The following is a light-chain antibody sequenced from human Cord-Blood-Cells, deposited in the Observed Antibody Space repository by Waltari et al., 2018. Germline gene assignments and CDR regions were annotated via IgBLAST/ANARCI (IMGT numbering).Light chain of an antibody. Sequence: EIVLTQSPATLSSSPGESATPSCRASQSVSSYLAWYQQKPGQAPSPLIYDASNRATVIPARFSGSGSGTAFTLIISSLEPEDFAVYYCQQRSNWPPWTFGQGTKVEIK. CDR2: DAS. CDR1: QSVSSY. V-gene: IGKV3-11*01. J-gene: IGKJ1*01. CDR3: QQRSNWPPWT.